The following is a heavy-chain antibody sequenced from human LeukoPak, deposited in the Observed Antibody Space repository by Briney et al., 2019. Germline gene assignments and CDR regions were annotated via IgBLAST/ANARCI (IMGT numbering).Heavy chain of an antibody. D-gene: IGHD3-9*01. CDR3: ARNGYDILTGHYWFFDL. CDR1: GASISRYY. CDR2: IYYSGST. J-gene: IGHJ2*01. V-gene: IGHV4-59*01. Sequence: SETLSLTCAVSGASISRYYWSWIRQPPGKGLEWIGYIYYSGSTNYNPSLKSRVTISVDTSKNQFSLKLSSVTAADTAVYYCARNGYDILTGHYWFFDLWGRGTLVTVSS.